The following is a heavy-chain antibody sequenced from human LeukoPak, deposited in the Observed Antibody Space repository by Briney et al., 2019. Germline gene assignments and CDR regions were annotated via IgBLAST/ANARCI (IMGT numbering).Heavy chain of an antibody. J-gene: IGHJ6*03. CDR1: GFTFDDYG. CDR2: INWNGGST. V-gene: IGHV3-20*04. D-gene: IGHD1-26*01. Sequence: GGSLRLSCAASGFTFDDYGMSWVRQAPGKGLEWVSGINWNGGSTGYADSVKGRFTISRDNAKNSLYLQMNSLRAEDTAVYYCARDPYSGSYGNYYYYFMDVWGKGTTVTIAS. CDR3: ARDPYSGSYGNYYYYFMDV.